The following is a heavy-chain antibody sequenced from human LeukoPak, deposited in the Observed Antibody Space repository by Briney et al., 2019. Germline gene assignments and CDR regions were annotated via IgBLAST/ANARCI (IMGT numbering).Heavy chain of an antibody. CDR3: AKDRSSGYYYTYSFDY. Sequence: GGSLRLSCAASGFTFSTYAMTWVRQAPGKGLEWVSLISGTGGSTYYADSVKGRFTISRDNSKNTLYLQMNSLRAEDTAVYYCAKDRSSGYYYTYSFDYWGQGTLVTVSS. V-gene: IGHV3-23*01. CDR1: GFTFSTYA. D-gene: IGHD3-22*01. J-gene: IGHJ4*02. CDR2: ISGTGGST.